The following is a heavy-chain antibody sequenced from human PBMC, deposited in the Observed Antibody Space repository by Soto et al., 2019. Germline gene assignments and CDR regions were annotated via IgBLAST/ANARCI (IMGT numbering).Heavy chain of an antibody. J-gene: IGHJ4*02. D-gene: IGHD3-3*01. CDR3: AHRVLRTVFGLVTTTASYFDF. V-gene: IGHV2-5*02. CDR1: GFSLTTRGVG. Sequence: QITLNESGPTQVKPRQTLTLTCTFSGFSLTTRGVGVGWIRQSPGKAPEWLALIYWDDDKRYSPSLKSRLTLTKDTSKTQVVLTMADLDPADTATYDCAHRVLRTVFGLVTTTASYFDFWGQGTPGAVSS. CDR2: IYWDDDK.